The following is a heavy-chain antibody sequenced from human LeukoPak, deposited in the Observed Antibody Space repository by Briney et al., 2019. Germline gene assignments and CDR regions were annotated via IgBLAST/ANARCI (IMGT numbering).Heavy chain of an antibody. J-gene: IGHJ5*02. Sequence: SETLSLTCTVSGGSITTNYWSWIRQSPGKGLEWIGYMYYRGSTKYNPSLKSRVATSVDTSKNQFFLRLTSVTAADTAVYYCARDRASGRNWFDPWGQGTPVTVSS. D-gene: IGHD5-24*01. CDR1: GGSITTNY. CDR3: ARDRASGRNWFDP. CDR2: MYYRGST. V-gene: IGHV4-59*01.